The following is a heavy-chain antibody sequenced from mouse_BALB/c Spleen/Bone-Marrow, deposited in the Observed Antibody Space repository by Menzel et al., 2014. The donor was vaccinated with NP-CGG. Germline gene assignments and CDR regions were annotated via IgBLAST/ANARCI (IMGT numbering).Heavy chain of an antibody. CDR2: IDLYYGGT. D-gene: IGHD2-14*01. CDR3: ARSRYDGTYLYFDV. Sequence: EVKLVESGPELEKPGASVKISRKASGYSFTAYNMNWVKQSNGKSLEWVGNIDLYYGGTSYNQKFKGKATLTVDKSSSTAYMQLKSLTSEDSAVYYCARSRYDGTYLYFDVWGAGTTVTVSS. J-gene: IGHJ1*01. V-gene: IGHV1-39*01. CDR1: GYSFTAYN.